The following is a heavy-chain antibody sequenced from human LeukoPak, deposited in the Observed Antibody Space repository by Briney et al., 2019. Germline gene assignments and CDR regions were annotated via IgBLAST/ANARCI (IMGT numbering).Heavy chain of an antibody. V-gene: IGHV3-9*01. CDR1: GFTFNNYA. CDR2: INWNSGTI. D-gene: IGHD3-10*01. Sequence: GGSLRLSCAASGFTFNNYAMHWVRQAPGKGLEWVSGINWNSGTIGYADSVKGRFTISRDNAKNTLYLQMNSLRAEDTAVYYCAKNVYYGSGNYYMDVWGKGTTVTISS. J-gene: IGHJ6*03. CDR3: AKNVYYGSGNYYMDV.